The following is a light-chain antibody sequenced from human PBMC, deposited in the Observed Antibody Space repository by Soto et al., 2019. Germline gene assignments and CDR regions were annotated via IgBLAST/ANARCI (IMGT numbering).Light chain of an antibody. CDR3: CSYAGSSTYV. V-gene: IGLV2-23*01. CDR2: EGS. CDR1: SSDVGSYNL. Sequence: QSALTQPASVSGSPGQSITISCTGTSSDVGSYNLVSWYQQHPGKAPKLMIYEGSKRPSGVSNRFSGSKSGNTASLTISGLQAXXXADYYCCSYAGSSTYVFGTGTKVTVL. J-gene: IGLJ1*01.